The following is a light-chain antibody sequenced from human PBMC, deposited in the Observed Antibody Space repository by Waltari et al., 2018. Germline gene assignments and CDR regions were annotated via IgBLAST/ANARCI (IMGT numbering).Light chain of an antibody. CDR3: QQYNNWPLT. Sequence: EIVMTQSPATLSVSPGERATLSCRASQSVSSNLAWHQQKPGQAPRLLIYGASTRATGIPARVSGSGSGTEFTLTISSLQSEDFAVYYCQQYNNWPLTFGGGTKVEIK. CDR1: QSVSSN. J-gene: IGKJ4*01. V-gene: IGKV3-15*01. CDR2: GAS.